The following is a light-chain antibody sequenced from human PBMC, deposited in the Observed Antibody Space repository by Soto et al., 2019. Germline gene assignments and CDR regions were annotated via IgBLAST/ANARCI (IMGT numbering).Light chain of an antibody. CDR2: DAS. V-gene: IGKV1-5*01. J-gene: IGKJ1*01. CDR3: QQFSSYWT. Sequence: DIQMTQSPSTLSASVGDRVTITCRASQSISSWLAWYQQKPGKAPKLLISDASSLESGVPSRFSGDRSGTEFTLTINSLRPEDVATYFCQQFSSYWTFGQGTKVDMK. CDR1: QSISSW.